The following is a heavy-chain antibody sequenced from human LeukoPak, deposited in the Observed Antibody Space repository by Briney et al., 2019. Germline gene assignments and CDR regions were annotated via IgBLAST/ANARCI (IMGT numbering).Heavy chain of an antibody. CDR2: IYTSGST. CDR1: GGSISSYY. D-gene: IGHD5-18*01. V-gene: IGHV4-4*07. Sequence: SETLSLTCTVSGGSISSYYWSWIRQPAGKGLEWIGRIYTSGSTNYNPSLKSRVTMSVDTSKNQFSLKLTSVTAADTAVYYCARDLSGYSYGASGLWFDPWGQGTLVTVSS. CDR3: ARDLSGYSYGASGLWFDP. J-gene: IGHJ5*02.